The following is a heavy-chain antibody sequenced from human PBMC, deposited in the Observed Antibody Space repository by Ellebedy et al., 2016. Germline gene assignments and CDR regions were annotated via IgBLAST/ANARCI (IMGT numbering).Heavy chain of an antibody. CDR2: ISTYIGET. J-gene: IGHJ4*02. D-gene: IGHD2-2*01. CDR3: ARGGMLYCSSTYCVDY. Sequence: ASVKVSXKASAQTFNKNGFTWVRQAPGQGLEWMGWISTYIGETNYAQKFQGRVTMTTDTSSSTAYMELRSLRSDDTAMYYCARGGMLYCSSTYCVDYWGQGTLVTVSS. CDR1: AQTFNKNG. V-gene: IGHV1-18*01.